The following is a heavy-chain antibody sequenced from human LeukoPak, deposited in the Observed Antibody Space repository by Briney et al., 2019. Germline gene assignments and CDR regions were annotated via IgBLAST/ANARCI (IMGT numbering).Heavy chain of an antibody. J-gene: IGHJ3*01. CDR3: ARDLSYSRDDAFDL. V-gene: IGHV3-21*01. Sequence: GGSLRLSCAAAGFSFSRFSMNWVRQTPGKGLEWVASISSSSNYMYYTASVKGRFTISRDDAENSLYLQKNSLRVDDTALYYCARDLSYSRDDAFDLWGQGTVVTVPS. CDR1: GFSFSRFS. D-gene: IGHD3-22*01. CDR2: ISSSSNYM.